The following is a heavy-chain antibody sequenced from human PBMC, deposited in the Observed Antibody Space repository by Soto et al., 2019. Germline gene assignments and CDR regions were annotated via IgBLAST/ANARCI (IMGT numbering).Heavy chain of an antibody. CDR1: GFPFSSYG. V-gene: IGHV3-30*03. J-gene: IGHJ4*02. CDR2: ISYDGSNK. D-gene: IGHD2-2*01. CDR3: TTGGHIVVVPAASDY. Sequence: GGSLRLSCAASGFPFSSYGMHWVRQAPGKGLEWVAVISYDGSNKYYAAPVKGRFTISRDDSKNTLYLQMNSLKTEDTAVYYCTTGGHIVVVPAASDYWGQGTLVTVSS.